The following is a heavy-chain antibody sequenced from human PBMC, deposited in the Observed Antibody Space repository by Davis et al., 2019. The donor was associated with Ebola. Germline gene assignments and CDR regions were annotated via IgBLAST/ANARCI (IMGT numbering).Heavy chain of an antibody. V-gene: IGHV1-18*01. Sequence: ASVKVSCKASGYTFTSYGISWVRQAPGQGLEWMGWISAYNGNTNYAQKFQGRVTMTRDTSTSTVYMELSSLRSEDTAVYYCARTGRGWECSDYWGQGTLVTVSS. CDR3: ARTGRGWECSDY. J-gene: IGHJ4*02. CDR1: GYTFTSYG. D-gene: IGHD1-26*01. CDR2: ISAYNGNT.